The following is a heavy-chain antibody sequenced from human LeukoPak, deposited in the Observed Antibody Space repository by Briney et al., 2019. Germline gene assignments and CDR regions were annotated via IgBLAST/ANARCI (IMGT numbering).Heavy chain of an antibody. CDR3: ARVGMVRGADNWFDP. V-gene: IGHV1-3*03. CDR1: GYTLTSYA. Sequence: ASEKVSCKASGYTLTSYAMHWVRQAPGQRLEWMGCINAGNGNTKDSQEFQGRVTITRDTSASTAYMELSSLRSEDTAVYYCARVGMVRGADNWFDPWGQGTLVTVSS. CDR2: INAGNGNT. D-gene: IGHD3-10*01. J-gene: IGHJ5*02.